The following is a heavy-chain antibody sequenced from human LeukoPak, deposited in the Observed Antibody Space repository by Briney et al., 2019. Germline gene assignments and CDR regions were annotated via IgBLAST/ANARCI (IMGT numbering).Heavy chain of an antibody. CDR2: IYTSGST. CDR1: GGSISTYY. Sequence: SQTLSLTCTVSGGSISTYYWSWIRQPAGKGLEWIGRIYTSGSTNYNPSLKSRVTVSVDTSKNLFFLKLSSVTAADTAVYYCARDYYDSSGYSAEWFDPWGQGTLVTVSS. CDR3: ARDYYDSSGYSAEWFDP. V-gene: IGHV4-4*07. J-gene: IGHJ5*02. D-gene: IGHD3-22*01.